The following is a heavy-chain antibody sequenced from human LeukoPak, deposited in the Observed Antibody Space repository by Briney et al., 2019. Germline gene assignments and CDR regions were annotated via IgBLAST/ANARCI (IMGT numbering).Heavy chain of an antibody. V-gene: IGHV4-34*01. J-gene: IGHJ4*02. Sequence: SETLSLTCAVYGGSFSGYYWSWIRQPPGKGLEWIGEINHSGNTNYNPSLKSRVTISVDTSKNQFSLKLSSVTAADTAVYYCARGRGITMVRGVGFDYWGQGTLVTVSS. CDR1: GGSFSGYY. CDR3: ARGRGITMVRGVGFDY. D-gene: IGHD3-10*01. CDR2: INHSGNT.